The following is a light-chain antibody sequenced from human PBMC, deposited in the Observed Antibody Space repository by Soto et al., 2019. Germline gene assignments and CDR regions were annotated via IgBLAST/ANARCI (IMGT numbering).Light chain of an antibody. Sequence: DIQMTQSPSSLSASVGDRVTITCRASQDISNYLAWYQQRPVKVPKLLIYAASTLQSGVPSRFSGSGSGTDFTLSISSLQPEDVATYYCQKYDNAPRTFGGGTKVEIK. CDR1: QDISNY. J-gene: IGKJ4*01. V-gene: IGKV1-27*01. CDR2: AAS. CDR3: QKYDNAPRT.